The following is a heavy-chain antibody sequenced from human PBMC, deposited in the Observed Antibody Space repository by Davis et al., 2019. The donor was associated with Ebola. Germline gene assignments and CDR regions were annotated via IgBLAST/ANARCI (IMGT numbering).Heavy chain of an antibody. CDR1: GFTFSSYG. Sequence: GESLKISCAASGFTFSSYGMHWVRQAPGKGLEWVAFIRYDGSNKYYADSVKGRFTISRDNSKNTLYLQMNSLRAEDTAVYYCAKDHNCSGGSCYYYYYGMDVWGQGTTVTVSS. CDR3: AKDHNCSGGSCYYYYYGMDV. CDR2: IRYDGSNK. J-gene: IGHJ6*02. V-gene: IGHV3-30*02. D-gene: IGHD2-15*01.